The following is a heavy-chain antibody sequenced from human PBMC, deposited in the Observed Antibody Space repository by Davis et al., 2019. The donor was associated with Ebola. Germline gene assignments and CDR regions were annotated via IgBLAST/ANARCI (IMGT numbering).Heavy chain of an antibody. Sequence: PSETLSLTCSVSGASIGDDFWGWLRQSAGKGLEWIGRLYNGVNTIYSPSFSSRVTMSVDTSKNQFSLRLTSLTAADTAVYFCVRDLNVWGQGTMVTVSS. CDR1: GASIGDDF. CDR2: LYNGVNT. J-gene: IGHJ3*01. V-gene: IGHV4-4*07. CDR3: VRDLNV.